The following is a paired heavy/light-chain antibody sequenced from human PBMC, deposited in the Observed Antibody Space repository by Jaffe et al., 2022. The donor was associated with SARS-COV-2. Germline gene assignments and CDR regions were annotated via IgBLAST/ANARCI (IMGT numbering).Light chain of an antibody. J-gene: IGKJ2*01. Sequence: EIVLTQSPGTLSLSPGERATLSCRASQSVRSNYLAWYQQKPGQAPRLLIYVASSRAAGIPDRFSGSGSGTDFTLTITRLEPEDFAVYYCLQYGNSYTFGQGTKLEIK. V-gene: IGKV3-20*01. CDR1: QSVRSNY. CDR3: LQYGNSYT. CDR2: VAS.
Heavy chain of an antibody. J-gene: IGHJ4*02. Sequence: QLQLQESGPGLVKPSETLSLTCTVSGDSISSSNYYWGWIRQPPGKGLEWIGSIYYSGSTYYNSSLKSRVTISLDMSKNQFSLKLSSMTVADTAVYYCASDDSGRSGGFGSWGQGTLVIVSS. CDR2: IYYSGST. V-gene: IGHV4-39*01. CDR1: GDSISSSNYY. CDR3: ASDDSGRSGGFGS. D-gene: IGHD1-26*01.